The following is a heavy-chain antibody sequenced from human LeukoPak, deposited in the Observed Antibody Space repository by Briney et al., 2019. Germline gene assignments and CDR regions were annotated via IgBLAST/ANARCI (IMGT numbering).Heavy chain of an antibody. D-gene: IGHD6-19*01. CDR2: ISYDGSNK. V-gene: IGHV3-30*18. CDR3: AKDSSGWLGY. CDR1: AFTFSSYG. J-gene: IGHJ4*02. Sequence: GGSLRLSCAASAFTFSSYGTHWVRQAPGKGLEWVAVISYDGSNKYYADSVKGRFTISRDNSKNTLYLQMNSLRAEDTAVYYCAKDSSGWLGYWGQGTLVTVSS.